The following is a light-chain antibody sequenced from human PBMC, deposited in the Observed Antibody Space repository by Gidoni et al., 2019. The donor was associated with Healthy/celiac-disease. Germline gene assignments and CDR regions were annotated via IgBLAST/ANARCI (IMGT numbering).Light chain of an antibody. CDR3: QAWDSSTEGVV. CDR2: QDS. CDR1: KLGDKY. J-gene: IGLJ2*01. V-gene: IGLV3-1*01. Sequence: SYELTQPPSVSVSPGQTASITCSGDKLGDKYACWSQQKPGQSPVLVIYQDSKRPSGIPERFSGSNSGNTATLTISGTQAMDEADYYCQAWDSSTEGVVFGGGTKLTVL.